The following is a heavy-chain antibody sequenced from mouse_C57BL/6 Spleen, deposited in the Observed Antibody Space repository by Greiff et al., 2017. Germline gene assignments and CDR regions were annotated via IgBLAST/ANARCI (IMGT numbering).Heavy chain of an antibody. Sequence: VQGVESGAELVRPGASVTLSCKASGYTFTDYEMHWVKQTPVHGLEWIGAIDPETGGTAYNQKFKGKATLTADKSSSTAYMELRSLTSEDSAVYYCTRGRLQYYFDYWGQGTTLTVSS. V-gene: IGHV1-15*01. D-gene: IGHD2-2*01. CDR1: GYTFTDYE. J-gene: IGHJ2*01. CDR3: TRGRLQYYFDY. CDR2: IDPETGGT.